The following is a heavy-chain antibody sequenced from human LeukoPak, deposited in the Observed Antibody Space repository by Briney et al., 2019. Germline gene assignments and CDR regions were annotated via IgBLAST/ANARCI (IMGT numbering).Heavy chain of an antibody. CDR1: GGSISSYY. D-gene: IGHD3-10*01. CDR3: ARELSIGYYGSIYMDV. Sequence: PSETLSLTCTVSGGSISSYYWSWIRQPAGKGLEWIGRIYTSGSTNYNPSLKSRVTMSVDTSKNQFSLKLSSVTAADTAVYYCARELSIGYYGSIYMDVWGKGTTVTISS. J-gene: IGHJ6*03. V-gene: IGHV4-4*07. CDR2: IYTSGST.